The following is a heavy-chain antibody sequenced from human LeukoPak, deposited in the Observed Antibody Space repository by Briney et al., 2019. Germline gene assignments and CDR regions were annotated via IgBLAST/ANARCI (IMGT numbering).Heavy chain of an antibody. CDR1: GFTFSSYA. V-gene: IGHV3-23*01. CDR2: ISGSGGST. Sequence: GGSLRLSCAASGFTFSSYAMSWVRQAPGKGLEWVSAISGSGGSTYYADSVKGRFTISRDNSKNTLYLQMNSLRAEDTAVYYCAKRGGIVVVPAAMEGLFDYWGQGTLVTVSS. CDR3: AKRGGIVVVPAAMEGLFDY. D-gene: IGHD2-2*01. J-gene: IGHJ4*02.